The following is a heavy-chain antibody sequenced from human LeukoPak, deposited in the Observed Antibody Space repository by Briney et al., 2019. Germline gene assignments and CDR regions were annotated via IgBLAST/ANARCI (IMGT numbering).Heavy chain of an antibody. V-gene: IGHV3-23*01. CDR2: ISGSGGST. D-gene: IGHD6-6*01. CDR3: ARDLQLLY. J-gene: IGHJ4*02. CDR1: GFTFSSYG. Sequence: GGSLRLSCAASGFTFSSYGMSWVRQAPGKGLEWVSAISGSGGSTYYADSVKGRFTVSRDNAKNSLYLQMSSLRAEDTAVYYCARDLQLLYWGQGTLVTVSS.